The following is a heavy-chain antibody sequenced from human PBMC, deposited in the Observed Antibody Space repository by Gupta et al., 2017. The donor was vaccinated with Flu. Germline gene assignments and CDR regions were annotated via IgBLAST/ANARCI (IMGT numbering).Heavy chain of an antibody. J-gene: IGHJ4*02. CDR3: ARLPYSSGWYRYFDY. CDR2: IYYSGST. Sequence: RQPPGKGLEWIGSIYYSGSTYYNPSLKSRVTISVDTSKNQFSLKLSSVIAADTAVYYCARLPYSSGWYRYFDYWGQGTLVTVSS. V-gene: IGHV4-39*01. D-gene: IGHD6-19*01.